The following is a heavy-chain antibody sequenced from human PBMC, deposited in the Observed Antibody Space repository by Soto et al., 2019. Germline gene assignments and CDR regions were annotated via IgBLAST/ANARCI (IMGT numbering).Heavy chain of an antibody. CDR3: ARGSTPSITILGVIIAPYYYYDMDV. CDR2: IIPIFDTT. Sequence: SVKVSCKASGGTFSSDVISWVRQAPGQGLEWMGGIIPIFDTTDYAQKFQGRVAQNFQGRITITADKSTSTAYMELSSLRSEDTAVYYCARGSTPSITILGVIIAPYYYYDMDVWGQGTTVTVSS. D-gene: IGHD3-3*01. CDR1: GGTFSSDV. V-gene: IGHV1-69*06. J-gene: IGHJ6*02.